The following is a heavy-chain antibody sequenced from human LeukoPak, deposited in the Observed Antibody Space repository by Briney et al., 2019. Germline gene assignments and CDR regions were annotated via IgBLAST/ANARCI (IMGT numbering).Heavy chain of an antibody. V-gene: IGHV4-39*01. CDR3: ARQAGYNLGVHYFDY. CDR1: GGSISNTNYY. CDR2: IYYSGSP. Sequence: SETLSLTFTVSGGSISNTNYYWSAIRQPPGKRLECIGRIYYSGSPYYNPSLKTRVTISVDTSNYQFSCTLSSVPAADTAVDSCARQAGYNLGVHYFDYWGQGTLVTVSS. J-gene: IGHJ4*02. D-gene: IGHD5-24*01.